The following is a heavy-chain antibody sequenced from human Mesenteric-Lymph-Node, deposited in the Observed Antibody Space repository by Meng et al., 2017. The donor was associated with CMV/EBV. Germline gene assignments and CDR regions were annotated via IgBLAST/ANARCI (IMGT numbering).Heavy chain of an antibody. D-gene: IGHD6-13*01. CDR2: INHSGST. Sequence: YGGSFSGYYWSWIRQPPGKGLEWIGEINHSGSTNYNPSHKSRVAISVDTSKNQFSLKLSSVTAADTAVYYCARGRGSSWYYHLLEDYWGQGTLVTVSS. V-gene: IGHV4-34*01. CDR1: GGSFSGYY. CDR3: ARGRGSSWYYHLLEDY. J-gene: IGHJ4*02.